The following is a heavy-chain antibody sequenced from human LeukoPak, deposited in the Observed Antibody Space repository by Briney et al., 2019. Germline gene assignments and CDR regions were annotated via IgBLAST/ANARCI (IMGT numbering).Heavy chain of an antibody. CDR1: GYTFTSYV. Sequence: ASVKVSCKASGYTFTSYVVSWVRQAPGQGLEWLGWGSGYNVDTKYAQNLQSRVTVTTDTSTSTAYIELRSLRSEDSALYYCARDWNYVPAYWGQGTLVIVSS. J-gene: IGHJ4*02. CDR3: ARDWNYVPAY. CDR2: GSGYNVDT. V-gene: IGHV1-18*01. D-gene: IGHD1-7*01.